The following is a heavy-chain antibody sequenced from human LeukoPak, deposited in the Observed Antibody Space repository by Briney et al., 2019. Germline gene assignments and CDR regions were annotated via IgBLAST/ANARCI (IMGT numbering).Heavy chain of an antibody. CDR3: ARQYCSGGSCYHIPLDY. CDR1: GGTFSSYT. CDR2: IIPILGIA. J-gene: IGHJ4*02. D-gene: IGHD2-15*01. Sequence: SVKVSCKASGGTFSSYTISWVRQAPGQGLEWMGRIIPILGIANYAQKFQGRVTITEDKSTSTAYMELSSLRSEDTAVYYCARQYCSGGSCYHIPLDYWGQGTLVTVSS. V-gene: IGHV1-69*02.